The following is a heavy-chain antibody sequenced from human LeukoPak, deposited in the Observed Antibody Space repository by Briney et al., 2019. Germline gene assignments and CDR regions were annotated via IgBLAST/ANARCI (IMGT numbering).Heavy chain of an antibody. CDR3: ARPAYTAAYDL. CDR1: GFIFSTYW. CDR2: MKGDGSEI. D-gene: IGHD3-16*01. J-gene: IGHJ3*01. Sequence: GSLRLSCAASGFIFSTYWMMWARQAPGKGLEWVANMKGDGSEIHYVESVKGRFTISRDNAKNSLYLQMNSLRVEDTAVYYCARPAYTAAYDLWGQGTMVTVSS. V-gene: IGHV3-7*01.